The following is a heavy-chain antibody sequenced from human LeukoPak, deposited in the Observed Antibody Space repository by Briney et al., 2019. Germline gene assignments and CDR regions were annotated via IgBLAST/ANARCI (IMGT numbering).Heavy chain of an antibody. Sequence: GGSLRLSCAASGFSFNTYPMHWVREAPGKGLEWVAVISNDGNNKYYADSVKGRFTISRDNSNNTLSLQMNGLRVEDTAVYYCARPDDSESFYRANHYWGRGTLVTVS. CDR2: ISNDGNNK. J-gene: IGHJ4*02. CDR3: ARPDDSESFYRANHY. D-gene: IGHD3-10*01. V-gene: IGHV3-30*04. CDR1: GFSFNTYP.